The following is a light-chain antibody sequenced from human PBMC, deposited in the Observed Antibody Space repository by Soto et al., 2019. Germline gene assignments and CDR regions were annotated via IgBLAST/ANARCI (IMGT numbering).Light chain of an antibody. CDR3: QHYTTYSGT. CDR2: WAS. V-gene: IGKV1-5*03. J-gene: IGKJ3*01. CDR1: QSMSAW. Sequence: DIHMTQSPATLSASVGDRVSITCLASQSMSAWLAWYQQKPGKAPKLLIYWASSLESGVPSRFSGSGSGTEFTLTISSLQPDDFATYYCQHYTTYSGTFGPGTKVDIK.